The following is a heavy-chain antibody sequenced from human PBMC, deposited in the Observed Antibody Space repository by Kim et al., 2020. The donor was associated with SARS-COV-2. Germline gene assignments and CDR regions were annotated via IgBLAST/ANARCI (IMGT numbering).Heavy chain of an antibody. J-gene: IGHJ6*02. Sequence: SQTLSLTCAISGDSVSSNSAAWNWIRQSPSRGLEWLGRTYYRSKWYNDYAVSVKSRITINPDTSKNQFSLQLNSVTPEDTAVYYCASGPTTKAYCSGGSCYSGYYYYGMDVWGQGTTVTVSS. CDR2: TYYRSKWYN. CDR1: GDSVSSNSAA. D-gene: IGHD2-15*01. CDR3: ASGPTTKAYCSGGSCYSGYYYYGMDV. V-gene: IGHV6-1*01.